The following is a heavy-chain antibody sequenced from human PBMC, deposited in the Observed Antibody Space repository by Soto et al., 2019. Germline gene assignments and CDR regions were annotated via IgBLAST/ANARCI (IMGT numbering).Heavy chain of an antibody. D-gene: IGHD2-15*01. V-gene: IGHV4-4*08. J-gene: IGHJ4*02. Sequence: PSETLSLTCTASGCSMSTYYWNWMRQAPGQGLEWIGYIYSSGSTNYNPSLKSRVTISVDTSKNQFSLKLSSVTAADTAVYYCAREKRGVVVAATPKYYFDYWGQGTLVTVSS. CDR2: IYSSGST. CDR3: AREKRGVVVAATPKYYFDY. CDR1: GCSMSTYY.